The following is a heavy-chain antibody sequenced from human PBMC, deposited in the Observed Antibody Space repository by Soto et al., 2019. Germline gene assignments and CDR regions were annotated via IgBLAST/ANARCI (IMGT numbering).Heavy chain of an antibody. J-gene: IGHJ4*02. CDR1: DDSINSDKYY. CDR2: IYYRGNA. CDR3: ARLEGLATISYYFDF. V-gene: IGHV4-39*01. Sequence: PSETLSLTCSVSDDSINSDKYYWGWIRQPPGKGMEWIGSIYYRGNAYYNPSLQTRVTISLDKSKSQFSLKLDSVTAADSAVYFCARLEGLATISYYFDFWGPGALVTVSS. D-gene: IGHD5-12*01.